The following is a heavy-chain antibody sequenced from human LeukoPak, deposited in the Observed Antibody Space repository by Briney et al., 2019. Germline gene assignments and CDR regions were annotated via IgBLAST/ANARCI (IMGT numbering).Heavy chain of an antibody. J-gene: IGHJ4*02. CDR1: GFTFSSYS. CDR3: HRNPDFDY. Sequence: GGSLRLSCAASGFTFSSYSMNWVRQAPGKGLEWVSSISSSSSYIYYADSVKGRFTISRDNAKNSLYLHMDSLRVEDTAIYYCHRNPDFDYWGQGTLVTVSS. V-gene: IGHV3-21*01. CDR2: ISSSSSYI. D-gene: IGHD1-14*01.